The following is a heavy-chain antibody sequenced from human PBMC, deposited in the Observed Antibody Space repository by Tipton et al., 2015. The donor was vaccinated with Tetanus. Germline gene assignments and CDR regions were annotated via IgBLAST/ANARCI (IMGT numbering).Heavy chain of an antibody. J-gene: IGHJ3*02. D-gene: IGHD3-10*01. Sequence: TLSLTCAVYGGSFSGYYWSWVRQPPGKGLEWIGESNHSGDTNFSPSLKSRVTMSVDTSKNQFSLKLSSVTAADTAVYYCASHYGSGSDDAFDIWGQGTMVTVSS. V-gene: IGHV4-34*01. CDR1: GGSFSGYY. CDR2: SNHSGDT. CDR3: ASHYGSGSDDAFDI.